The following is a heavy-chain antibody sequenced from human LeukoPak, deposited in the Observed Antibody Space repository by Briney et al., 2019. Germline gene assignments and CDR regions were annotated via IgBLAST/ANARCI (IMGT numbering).Heavy chain of an antibody. J-gene: IGHJ4*02. V-gene: IGHV3-23*01. D-gene: IGHD4-17*01. CDR3: AKDRTPYGDYEGY. CDR2: ISGSGGST. Sequence: GGSLRLSCAASGFAFSSYAMSWVRQAPGKGLEWVSAISGSGGSTYYADSVKGRFTISRDNSKSTLYQQMNSLRAEDTAVYYCAKDRTPYGDYEGYWGQGTLVTVSS. CDR1: GFAFSSYA.